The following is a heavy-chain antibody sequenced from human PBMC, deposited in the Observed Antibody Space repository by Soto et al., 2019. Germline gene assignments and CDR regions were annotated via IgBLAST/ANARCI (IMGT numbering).Heavy chain of an antibody. CDR3: ARVMSSWAGKIDY. Sequence: EVQLVESGGGLVQPGGSLRLSCAASGFTFSSYWMHWVRQAPGKGLVWVSRLNSDGSSTSYADSVKGRFTISRDNAKNSLYLQMTGLSAEDTAVYYCARVMSSWAGKIDYWGQGTLVTVSS. V-gene: IGHV3-74*01. D-gene: IGHD7-27*01. J-gene: IGHJ4*02. CDR1: GFTFSSYW. CDR2: LNSDGSST.